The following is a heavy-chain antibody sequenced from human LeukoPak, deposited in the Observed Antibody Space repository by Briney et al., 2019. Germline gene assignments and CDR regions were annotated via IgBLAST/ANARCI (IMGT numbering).Heavy chain of an antibody. CDR1: GYSFTSYW. CDR2: IYPGDSDT. D-gene: IGHD3-22*01. J-gene: IGHJ4*02. V-gene: IGHV5-51*01. CDR3: ARHITSASSGYYFDY. Sequence: PGESLKISCKGSGYSFTSYWIGWLRQLPGKGLEWMWIIYPGDSDTRYSPSFQGQVTISADKSISTTYLQWSSLKASDTAMYYCARHITSASSGYYFDYWGQGTLVTVSS.